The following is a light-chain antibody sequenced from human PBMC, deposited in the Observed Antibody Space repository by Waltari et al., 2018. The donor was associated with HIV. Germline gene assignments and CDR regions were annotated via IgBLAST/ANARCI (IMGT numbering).Light chain of an antibody. V-gene: IGKV1-39*01. J-gene: IGKJ1*01. CDR3: QQSYGTPRT. CDR2: AAS. Sequence: DIQMTPSPSSLSASVGDSVTITCRASQSISSYLNWYQQKPGKAPKLLIYAASSLQSGVPSRFNGSGSGTDFTLTISSLQPEDFATYYCQQSYGTPRTFGQGTKVEIK. CDR1: QSISSY.